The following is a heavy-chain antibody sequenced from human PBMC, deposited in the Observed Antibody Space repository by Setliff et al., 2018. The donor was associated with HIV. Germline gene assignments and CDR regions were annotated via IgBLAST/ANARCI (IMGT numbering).Heavy chain of an antibody. CDR3: ARDVSWRVRTYIDY. CDR1: GFTFSSYV. D-gene: IGHD3-3*01. J-gene: IGHJ4*02. Sequence: PGGSLRLSCSASGFTFSSYVMHWVRQAPGKGLEYVSAISGSGGSTYYADSVKGRFTISRDNSKNTLYLQMNSLTAEDTAVYYCARDVSWRVRTYIDYWGQGALVTAPQ. V-gene: IGHV3-64*04. CDR2: ISGSGGST.